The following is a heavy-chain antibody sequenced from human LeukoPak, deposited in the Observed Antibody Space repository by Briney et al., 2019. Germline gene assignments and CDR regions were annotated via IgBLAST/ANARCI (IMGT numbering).Heavy chain of an antibody. D-gene: IGHD1-1*01. Sequence: SETLSLTCSVSGGSITSYYWSWIRQPPGKGLEWVGYIFYSGSTNYNPSLKSRVTISVDTSKNQLSLKLNSVTAADTAVYYCAGSYNWSDDFDYWGPGTTATVSS. CDR2: IFYSGST. J-gene: IGHJ4*02. V-gene: IGHV4-59*01. CDR1: GGSITSYY. CDR3: AGSYNWSDDFDY.